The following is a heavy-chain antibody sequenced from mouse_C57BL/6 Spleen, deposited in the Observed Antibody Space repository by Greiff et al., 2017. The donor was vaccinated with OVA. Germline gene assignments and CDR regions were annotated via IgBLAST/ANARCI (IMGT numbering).Heavy chain of an antibody. Sequence: EVQGVESGPELVKPGASVKIPCKASGYTFTDYNMDWVKQSHGKSLEWIGDINPNNGGTIYNQKFKGKATLTVDKSSSTAYMELRSLTSEDTAVYYCARKGWLLRDYAMDYWGQGTSVTVSS. CDR3: ARKGWLLRDYAMDY. V-gene: IGHV1-18*01. D-gene: IGHD2-3*01. J-gene: IGHJ4*01. CDR2: INPNNGGT. CDR1: GYTFTDYN.